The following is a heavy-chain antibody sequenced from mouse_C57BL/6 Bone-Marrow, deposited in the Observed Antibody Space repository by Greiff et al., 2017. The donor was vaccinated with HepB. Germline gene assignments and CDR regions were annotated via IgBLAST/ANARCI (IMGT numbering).Heavy chain of an antibody. V-gene: IGHV6-3*01. CDR3: HYYSSSYPYYFDY. J-gene: IGHJ2*01. Sequence: EVQGVESGGGLVQPGGSMKLSCVASGFTFSNYWMNWVRQSPEKGLEWVAQIRLKSDNYATHYAESVKGRFTISRDDSKSSVYLQMNNLRAEDTGIYYPHYYSSSYPYYFDYWGQGTTLTVSS. CDR2: IRLKSDNYAT. D-gene: IGHD1-1*01. CDR1: GFTFSNYW.